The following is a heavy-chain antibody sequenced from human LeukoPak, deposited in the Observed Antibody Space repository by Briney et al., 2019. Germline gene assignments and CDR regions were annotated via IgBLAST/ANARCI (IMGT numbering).Heavy chain of an antibody. CDR3: ARAIAAAGTGDAFDI. CDR2: INPNSGGT. V-gene: IGHV1-2*02. Sequence: GASVTVSCTASGYTFTGYYMHWVRQAPGQGLEWMGWINPNSGGTNYAQKFQGRVTMTRDTSISTAYMELSRRRSDDTAVYYCARAIAAAGTGDAFDIWGQGTMVTVSS. CDR1: GYTFTGYY. D-gene: IGHD6-13*01. J-gene: IGHJ3*02.